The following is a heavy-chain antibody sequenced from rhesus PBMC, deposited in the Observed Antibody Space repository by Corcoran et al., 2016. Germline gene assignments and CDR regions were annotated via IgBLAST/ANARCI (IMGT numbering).Heavy chain of an antibody. Sequence: QVQLQESGPGLVKPSETLSLTCAVSGYSISSGYGCSWFRQPPGKVLEWIDYIVGSGGSPNYNPSLKRRLPISKDTSKNQYYLKLSSVTAADTAVYYCAGRIMGATLDYRGQGVLVTVSS. CDR2: IVGSGGSP. V-gene: IGHV4-127*01. J-gene: IGHJ4*01. D-gene: IGHD1-44*02. CDR1: GYSISSGYG. CDR3: AGRIMGATLDY.